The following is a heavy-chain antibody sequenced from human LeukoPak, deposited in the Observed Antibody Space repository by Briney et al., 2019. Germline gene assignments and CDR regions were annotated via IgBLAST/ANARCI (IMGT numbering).Heavy chain of an antibody. Sequence: GGSLRLSCAASGFTFSSYGMHWVRQAPGKGLEWVAVISYDGSNKYYADSVKGRFTISGDNSKNTLYLQMNSLRAEDTALYYCAKDISSGYSYGYFDYWGQGTLVTVSS. D-gene: IGHD5-18*01. V-gene: IGHV3-30*18. CDR3: AKDISSGYSYGYFDY. CDR1: GFTFSSYG. CDR2: ISYDGSNK. J-gene: IGHJ4*02.